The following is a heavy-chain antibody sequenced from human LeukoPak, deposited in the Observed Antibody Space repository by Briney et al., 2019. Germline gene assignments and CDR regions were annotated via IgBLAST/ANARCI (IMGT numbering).Heavy chain of an antibody. CDR2: IYPGDSDT. J-gene: IGHJ5*02. V-gene: IGHV5-51*01. CDR1: GSSFTSYW. D-gene: IGHD6-13*01. CDR3: ARLNRGYSSSWYWFDP. Sequence: GESLKISCKGSGSSFTSYWIGWVRPMPGKGLEWMGIIYPGDSDTRYSPSFQGQVTISADKSISTAYLQWSSLKASDTAMYYCARLNRGYSSSWYWFDPWGQGTLVTVSS.